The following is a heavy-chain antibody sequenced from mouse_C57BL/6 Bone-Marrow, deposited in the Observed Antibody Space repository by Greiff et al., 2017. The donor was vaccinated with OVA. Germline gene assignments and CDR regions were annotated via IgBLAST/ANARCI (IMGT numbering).Heavy chain of an antibody. CDR1: GFTFSSYA. Sequence: EVKVVESGGGLVKPGGSLKLSCAASGFTFSSYAMSCVRQTPEKRLEWVATISDGGSYTYYPDNVKGRFTISRDNAKNNLYLQMSHLKSEDTAMYYCARDGNYYGSSWAMDYWGQGTSVTVSS. CDR3: ARDGNYYGSSWAMDY. CDR2: ISDGGSYT. D-gene: IGHD1-1*01. J-gene: IGHJ4*01. V-gene: IGHV5-4*01.